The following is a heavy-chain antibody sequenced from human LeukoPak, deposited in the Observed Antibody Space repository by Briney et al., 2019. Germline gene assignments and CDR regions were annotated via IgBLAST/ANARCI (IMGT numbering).Heavy chain of an antibody. CDR1: GYTFTSYA. CDR3: ARDRRLRYFDWLFNYYMDV. V-gene: IGHV7-4-1*02. J-gene: IGHJ6*03. Sequence: ASVKVSCKVSGYTFTSYAMNWVRQAPGQGLEWMGWINTNTGNPTYAQGFTGRFVFSLDTSVSTAYLQISSLKAEDTAVYYCARDRRLRYFDWLFNYYMDVWGKGTTVTVSS. CDR2: INTNTGNP. D-gene: IGHD3-9*01.